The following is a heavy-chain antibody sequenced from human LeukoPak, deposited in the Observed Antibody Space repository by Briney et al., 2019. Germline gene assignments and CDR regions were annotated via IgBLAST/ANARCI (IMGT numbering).Heavy chain of an antibody. CDR1: GFTFSSYW. J-gene: IGHJ4*02. CDR2: IKQDGSEK. D-gene: IGHD5-18*01. Sequence: PGGSLRLSCAASGFTFSSYWMSWVRQAPGKGLEWVANIKQDGSEKYYVDSVKGRFTISRDNAKNSLYLQMNSLRAEDTAVYYCARFLRRGYSYGGDWGQGTLVTVSS. CDR3: ARFLRRGYSYGGD. V-gene: IGHV3-7*01.